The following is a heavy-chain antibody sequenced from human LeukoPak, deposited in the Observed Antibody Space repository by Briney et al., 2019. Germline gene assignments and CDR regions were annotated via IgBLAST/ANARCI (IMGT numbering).Heavy chain of an antibody. CDR3: ARDKWEPRYAFDI. J-gene: IGHJ3*02. Sequence: SETLSLTCAVSGGSFSGYYWTWIRQSPGKGLEWIGEINHSGSAKYNPSLKSRVTISVDKSKTQFSLKLSSVTAADTAVYYCARDKWEPRYAFDIWGQGTMVTVSS. CDR1: GGSFSGYY. V-gene: IGHV4-34*01. CDR2: INHSGSA. D-gene: IGHD1-26*01.